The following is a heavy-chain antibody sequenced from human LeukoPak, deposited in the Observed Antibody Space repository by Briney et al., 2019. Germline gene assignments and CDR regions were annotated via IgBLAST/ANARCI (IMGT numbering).Heavy chain of an antibody. J-gene: IGHJ4*02. V-gene: IGHV4-4*07. CDR2: IYTSGST. CDR3: ARTPWDCSGGSCYEGDFDY. D-gene: IGHD2-15*01. Sequence: PSETLSLTCTVSGGSISSYYWSWIRQPAGKGLEWIGRIYTSGSTNYTPSLKSRVTMSVDTSKNQFSLKLSSVTAADTAVYYCARTPWDCSGGSCYEGDFDYWGQGTLVTVSS. CDR1: GGSISSYY.